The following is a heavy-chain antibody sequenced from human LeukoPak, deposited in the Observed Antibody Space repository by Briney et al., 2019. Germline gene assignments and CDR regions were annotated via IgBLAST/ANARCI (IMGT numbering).Heavy chain of an antibody. J-gene: IGHJ4*02. V-gene: IGHV1-46*01. CDR2: LNPSGGSP. CDR1: GYTFTSYF. Sequence: ASVKVSCKASGYTFTSYFMHWVRQAPGQGLEWMGILNPSGGSPNYAQNFQGRVTLTRDTSTSTLYMELSSLRSEDTAVYYCARGSYTKFDYWGQGTLVTVSS. CDR3: ARGSYTKFDY. D-gene: IGHD3-16*02.